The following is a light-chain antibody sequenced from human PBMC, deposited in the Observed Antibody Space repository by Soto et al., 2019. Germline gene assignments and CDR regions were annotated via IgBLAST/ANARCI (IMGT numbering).Light chain of an antibody. CDR3: QQYNTSPRT. CDR2: GAS. Sequence: IVFTQSPGTGSLSTGERATLSCRASQSVGINLLARYQQKRGQAPRLLIYGASNRATGIPDRFSGSGSGTDFTLTISRLEPEDFAVYYCQQYNTSPRTFGQGTKV. CDR1: QSVGINL. J-gene: IGKJ1*01. V-gene: IGKV3-20*01.